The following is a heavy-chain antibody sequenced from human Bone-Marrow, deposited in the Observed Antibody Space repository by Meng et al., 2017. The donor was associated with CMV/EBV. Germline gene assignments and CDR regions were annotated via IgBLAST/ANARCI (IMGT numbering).Heavy chain of an antibody. CDR2: IKQDGSEK. V-gene: IGHV3-7*01. D-gene: IGHD2-15*01. Sequence: GGSLRLSCAASGFTFSSYWMSWVCQAPGKGLEWVANIKQDGSEKYYVDSVKGRFTISRDNAKNSLYLQMNSLRAEETAVYYCVRIVVVVAVQANWFAPWGQGTLVTVSS. J-gene: IGHJ5*02. CDR1: GFTFSSYW. CDR3: VRIVVVVAVQANWFAP.